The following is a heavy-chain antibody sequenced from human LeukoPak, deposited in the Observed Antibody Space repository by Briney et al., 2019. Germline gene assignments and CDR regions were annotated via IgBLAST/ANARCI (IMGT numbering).Heavy chain of an antibody. CDR2: ISSSSRYI. Sequence: GGSLGLSCAASGFTFSSYATSWVRQAPGKGLEWVSSISSSSRYIYYADSVKGRFTISRDDAKNSLYLQMNSLRVEDTAVYYCARDVKGGNFDFWGQGTLVTVSS. CDR3: ARDVKGGNFDF. V-gene: IGHV3-21*01. CDR1: GFTFSSYA. D-gene: IGHD3-16*01. J-gene: IGHJ4*02.